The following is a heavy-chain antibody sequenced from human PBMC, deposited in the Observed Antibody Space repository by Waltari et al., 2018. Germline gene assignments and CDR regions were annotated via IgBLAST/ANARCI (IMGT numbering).Heavy chain of an antibody. CDR2: INHSGST. D-gene: IGHD6-6*01. CDR1: GGSFSGYY. J-gene: IGHJ4*02. CDR3: ARGNPSCIAARLYYFDY. Sequence: QVQLQQWGAGLLKPSETLSLTCAVYGGSFSGYYWSWIRPPPREGLEWIGEINHSGSTNYSRTFKSRVTISVETSNNQFSLKLSSVTAADTAVYYCARGNPSCIAARLYYFDYWGQGTLVTVSS. V-gene: IGHV4-34*01.